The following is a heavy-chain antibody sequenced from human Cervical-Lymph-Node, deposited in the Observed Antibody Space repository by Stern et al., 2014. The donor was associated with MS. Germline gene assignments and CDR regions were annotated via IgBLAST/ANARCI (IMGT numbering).Heavy chain of an antibody. V-gene: IGHV3-15*01. CDR1: AFTLNNAW. CDR3: PGDTVATMDYGMDV. D-gene: IGHD5-12*01. J-gene: IGHJ6*02. Sequence: EVQLVESGGGLVLPGGSLRLSCAVSAFTLNNAWMSWVRQAPGKGLEWVGRIKRKIEGGTTDYAAPVKGRITMSRDESKNMVYLQMNNLKTEDTAVYYCPGDTVATMDYGMDVWGQGTTVTVSS. CDR2: IKRKIEGGTT.